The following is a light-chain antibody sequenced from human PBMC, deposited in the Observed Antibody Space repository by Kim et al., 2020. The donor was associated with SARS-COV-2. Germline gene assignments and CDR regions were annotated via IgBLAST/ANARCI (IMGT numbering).Light chain of an antibody. Sequence: EIVLTQSPGTLSLSPGERATLSCRASQSVTSSYLAWYQQKPGQPPRLLIYGASNRATGIPDRFSGSGSGTDFTLTISRLESEDLAVYYCQQYGTSLRTFGEGTTVDIK. CDR2: GAS. J-gene: IGKJ1*01. V-gene: IGKV3-20*01. CDR1: QSVTSSY. CDR3: QQYGTSLRT.